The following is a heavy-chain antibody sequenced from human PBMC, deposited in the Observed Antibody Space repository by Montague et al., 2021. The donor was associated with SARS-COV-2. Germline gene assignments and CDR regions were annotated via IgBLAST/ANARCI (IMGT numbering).Heavy chain of an antibody. CDR1: GFTFSNAW. Sequence: SLRLSCSASGFTFSNAWMSWVRQAPGKGLEWVGRIKSKTDGGTTDYAAXVKGRFTISRDDSKNTLYLQMNSLKTEDTAVYYCTTLQGPHLYYDFWSGSLDYWGQGTLVTVSS. D-gene: IGHD3-3*01. J-gene: IGHJ4*02. CDR2: IKSKTDGGTT. V-gene: IGHV3-15*01. CDR3: TTLQGPHLYYDFWSGSLDY.